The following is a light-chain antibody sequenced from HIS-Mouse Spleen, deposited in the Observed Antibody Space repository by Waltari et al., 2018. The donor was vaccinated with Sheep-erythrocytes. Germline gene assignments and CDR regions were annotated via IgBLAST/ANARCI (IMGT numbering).Light chain of an antibody. V-gene: IGLV3-10*01. Sequence: SYELTQPPSVSVSPGQTARITCSGDALPKKYAYWYQQKSGQAPVLFIYEDSKRPSGIPERVSGSSSGTMATLTISGAQVEDDADYYCYSTDSSGNHWVFGGGTKLTVL. J-gene: IGLJ3*02. CDR1: ALPKKY. CDR3: YSTDSSGNHWV. CDR2: EDS.